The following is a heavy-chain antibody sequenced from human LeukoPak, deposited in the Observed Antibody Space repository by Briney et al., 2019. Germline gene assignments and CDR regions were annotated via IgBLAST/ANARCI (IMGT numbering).Heavy chain of an antibody. D-gene: IGHD2-2*02. CDR2: ISSSSSYT. Sequence: GGSLRLSCAASGFTFSDYYMSWIRQAPGKGLEWVSYISSSSSYTNYADSVKGRFTISRDNAKNSLYLQMNSLRAEDTAVYYCARDIVVVPAAIRSYGMDVWGQGTTVTVSS. J-gene: IGHJ6*02. CDR1: GFTFSDYY. CDR3: ARDIVVVPAAIRSYGMDV. V-gene: IGHV3-11*05.